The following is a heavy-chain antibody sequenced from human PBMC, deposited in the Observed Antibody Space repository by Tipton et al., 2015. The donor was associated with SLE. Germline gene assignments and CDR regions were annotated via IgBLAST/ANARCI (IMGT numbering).Heavy chain of an antibody. V-gene: IGHV3-43D*04. D-gene: IGHD2-21*01. CDR3: ARPRGYSHAFDI. J-gene: IGHJ3*02. CDR1: GFTFDDYA. CDR2: ISWDGGST. Sequence: SLRLSCAASGFTFDDYAMHWVRQAPGKGLDWVSLISWDGGSTYYADSVKGRFTISRDNAKNSLYLQMNSLRAEDTAVYYCARPRGYSHAFDIWGQGTMVTVSS.